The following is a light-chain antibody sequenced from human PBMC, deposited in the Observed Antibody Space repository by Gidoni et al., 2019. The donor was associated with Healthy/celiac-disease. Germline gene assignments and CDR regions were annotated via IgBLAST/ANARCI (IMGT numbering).Light chain of an antibody. J-gene: IGKJ4*01. CDR2: GAS. CDR1: QSVSSSY. V-gene: IGKV3-20*01. Sequence: IVLTLSPGTLSLSPGERATLSCRPSQSVSSSYLAWYQQKPGQAPRRLSYGASSRATGIPDRFSGSGSGTDFTLTISRLEPEDFAVYYCQQYGSSPLTFGGGTKVEIK. CDR3: QQYGSSPLT.